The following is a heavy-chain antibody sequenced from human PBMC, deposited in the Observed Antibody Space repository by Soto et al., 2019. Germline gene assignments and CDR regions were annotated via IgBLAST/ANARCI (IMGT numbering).Heavy chain of an antibody. Sequence: QVQLQESGPGLVKPSQTLSLTCTVSGGSISSGGYYWSWIRQHPVKGLEWIGYIYYSGSTYYNPSLKSRVTISVDTSKKQFSLKLSSVTAADTAVYYCARVYSSSSVNWFDPWGQGTLVTVSS. V-gene: IGHV4-31*03. J-gene: IGHJ5*02. CDR1: GGSISSGGYY. D-gene: IGHD6-6*01. CDR3: ARVYSSSSVNWFDP. CDR2: IYYSGST.